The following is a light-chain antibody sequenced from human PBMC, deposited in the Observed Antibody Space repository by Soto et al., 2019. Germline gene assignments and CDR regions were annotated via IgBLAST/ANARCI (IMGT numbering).Light chain of an antibody. J-gene: IGKJ2*01. V-gene: IGKV3-11*01. CDR2: DAS. CDR3: QQRTNWPPL. CDR1: QSVSKY. Sequence: EIVLTQSPATLSLSPGERGTFSCRASQSVSKYLAWYQQKPGQAPRLLIYDASNRATGIPSRFSGSGSGTNFTLTISSLEPDDCAVYYCQQRTNWPPLFGQGTKLEIK.